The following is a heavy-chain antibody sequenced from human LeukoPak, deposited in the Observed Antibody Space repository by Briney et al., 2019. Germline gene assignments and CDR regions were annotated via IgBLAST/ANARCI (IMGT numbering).Heavy chain of an antibody. CDR2: ISSSSSYI. CDR1: GFTFSSYS. D-gene: IGHD6-13*01. J-gene: IGHJ6*02. Sequence: GGSLRLSCAASGFTFSSYSMNWVRQAPGKGLEWVSSISSSSSYIYYADSVKGRFTISRDNAENSLYLQMNSLRAEDTAVYYCARELPGIAAAYYGMDVWGQGTTVTVSS. CDR3: ARELPGIAAAYYGMDV. V-gene: IGHV3-21*01.